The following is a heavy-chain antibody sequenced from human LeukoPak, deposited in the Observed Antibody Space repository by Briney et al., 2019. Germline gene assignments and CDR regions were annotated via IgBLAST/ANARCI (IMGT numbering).Heavy chain of an antibody. CDR2: IYYSGST. CDR3: ARGSMVRGVSRKGVFDY. V-gene: IGHV4-59*01. J-gene: IGHJ4*02. Sequence: SETLSLTCTVSGGSINSYYWTWIRQPPEKGLEWIGYIYYSGSTHYNPSLNSRVTISMDTSKNHFSLKLSSVTAADTAIYYCARGSMVRGVSRKGVFDYWGQGTLVTVSS. CDR1: GGSINSYY. D-gene: IGHD3-10*01.